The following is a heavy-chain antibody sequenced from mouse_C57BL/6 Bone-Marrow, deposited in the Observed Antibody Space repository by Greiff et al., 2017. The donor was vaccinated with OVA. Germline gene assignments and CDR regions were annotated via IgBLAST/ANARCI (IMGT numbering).Heavy chain of an antibody. J-gene: IGHJ3*01. CDR3: ARMKVTTVVAHGFAY. Sequence: QVQLQQPGAELVRPGTSVKLSCKASGYTFTSYWLPWVKQRPGQGLEWIGVIDPSDSYTNYNQKFKGKATLTVDTSSSTAYMQLSSLTSEDSAVYDCARMKVTTVVAHGFAYWGQGTLVTVSA. V-gene: IGHV1-59*01. D-gene: IGHD1-1*01. CDR1: GYTFTSYW. CDR2: IDPSDSYT.